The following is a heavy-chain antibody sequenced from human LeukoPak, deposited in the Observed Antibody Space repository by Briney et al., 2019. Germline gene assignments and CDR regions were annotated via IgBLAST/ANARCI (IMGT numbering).Heavy chain of an antibody. CDR1: GGTFSSYA. V-gene: IGHV1-69*13. CDR2: IIPIFGTA. D-gene: IGHD2-2*01. J-gene: IGHJ4*02. Sequence: ASVKVSCKASGGTFSSYAISWVRQAPGQGLEWMGGIIPIFGTANYAQKFQGRATITADESTSTAYMELSSLRSEDTAVYYCARDSRNIVVVPAAIGVYYFDYWGQGTLVTVSS. CDR3: ARDSRNIVVVPAAIGVYYFDY.